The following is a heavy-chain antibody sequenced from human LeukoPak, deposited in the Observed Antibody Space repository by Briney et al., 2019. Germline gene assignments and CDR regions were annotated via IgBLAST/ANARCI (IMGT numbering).Heavy chain of an antibody. CDR1: GFTFSNYG. J-gene: IGHJ4*02. CDR3: ARTHGSGKYFDY. CDR2: IWYDGSNE. Sequence: GGSLRLSCAASGFTFSNYGMHWVRQAPGKGLEWVAVIWYDGSNEYYADSVKGRFTISRDNAKNSLYLQMNSLRAEDTAVYYCARTHGSGKYFDYWGQGTLVTVSS. D-gene: IGHD3-10*01. V-gene: IGHV3-33*01.